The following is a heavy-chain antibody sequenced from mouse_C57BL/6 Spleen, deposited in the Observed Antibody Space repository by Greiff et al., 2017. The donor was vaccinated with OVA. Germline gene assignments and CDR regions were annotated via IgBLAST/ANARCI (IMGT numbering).Heavy chain of an antibody. CDR2: INYDGSST. CDR1: GFTFSDYY. V-gene: IGHV5-16*01. J-gene: IGHJ2*01. CDR3: ARERGYTYCDY. Sequence: DVKLVESEGGLVQPGSSMKLSCTASGFTFSDYYMAWVRQVPEKGLEWVANINYDGSSTYYLDSLKSRFIISRDNAKNILYLQMSSLKSEDTATYYCARERGYTYCDYWGQGTTLTVSS. D-gene: IGHD3-1*01.